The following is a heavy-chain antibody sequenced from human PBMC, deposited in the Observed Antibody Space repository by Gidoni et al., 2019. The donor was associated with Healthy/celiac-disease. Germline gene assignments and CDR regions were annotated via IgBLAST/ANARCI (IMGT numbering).Heavy chain of an antibody. V-gene: IGHV3-53*04. J-gene: IGHJ6*02. D-gene: IGHD4-4*01. Sequence: EVQLVESGGGLVQPGGSLRLSCAASGFTVSSNYMSWVRQAPGKGLEWVSVIYSGGSTYYADSVKGRFTISRHNSKNTLYLQMNSLRAEDTAVYYCARDRGLDVTYYYYGMDVWGQGTTVTVSS. CDR2: IYSGGST. CDR1: GFTVSSNY. CDR3: ARDRGLDVTYYYYGMDV.